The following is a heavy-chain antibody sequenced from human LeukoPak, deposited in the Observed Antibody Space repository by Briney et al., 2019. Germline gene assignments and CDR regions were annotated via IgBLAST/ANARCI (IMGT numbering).Heavy chain of an antibody. D-gene: IGHD1-26*01. CDR3: AKPSAGVGARALGLDY. CDR2: ISYDGSNK. V-gene: IGHV3-30*18. J-gene: IGHJ4*02. Sequence: PGRSLRLSCAASGFTFSSYGMHWVRQAPGKGLEWVAVISYDGSNKYYPDSVKGRFTISRDNSKNTLYLQMNSLRAEDTAVYYCAKPSAGVGARALGLDYWGQGTLVTVSS. CDR1: GFTFSSYG.